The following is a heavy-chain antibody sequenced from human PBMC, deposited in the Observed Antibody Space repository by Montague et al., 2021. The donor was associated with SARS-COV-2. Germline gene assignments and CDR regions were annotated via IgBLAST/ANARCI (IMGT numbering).Heavy chain of an antibody. D-gene: IGHD3-9*01. CDR2: IYHRGDT. J-gene: IGHJ5*02. V-gene: IGHV4-39*07. CDR3: ASDRVRYLVLTGYSGRFDV. Sequence: SETLSLTCTVSGDSVTSGSYFWGWIRQSPGKGLEWIGSIYHRGDTYYNPSLKDRLIMSVDTSNNRFSLKLSSVSAADTAVYYCASDRVRYLVLTGYSGRFDVWGQGSLITVSS. CDR1: GDSVTSGSYF.